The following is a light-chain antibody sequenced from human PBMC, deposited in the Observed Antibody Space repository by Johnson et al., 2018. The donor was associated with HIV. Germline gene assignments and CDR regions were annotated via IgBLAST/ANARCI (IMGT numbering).Light chain of an antibody. Sequence: QSVLTQPPSVSAAPGQKVTISCSGGRSSIGNNYVSWYQHLPGTAPKLLIYENNKRPSGIPDRFSGSKSGTSATLGITGLQTGDEADYYCGTWDSSLSAHYVFGTGTKITVL. J-gene: IGLJ1*01. CDR3: GTWDSSLSAHYV. V-gene: IGLV1-51*02. CDR1: RSSIGNNY. CDR2: ENN.